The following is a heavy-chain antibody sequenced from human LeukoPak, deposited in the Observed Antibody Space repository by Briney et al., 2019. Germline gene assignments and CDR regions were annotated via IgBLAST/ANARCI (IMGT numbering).Heavy chain of an antibody. CDR1: GGSISSYY. J-gene: IGHJ5*02. CDR3: ARDLPLRGWFDP. Sequence: SETLSLTCTVSGGSISSYYWSWLRQPPGKGLEWIGYIYYSGSTNYNSSLKSRVTISVDTSKNQFSLKLSSVTAADTAVYYCARDLPLRGWFDPWGQGTLVTVSS. CDR2: IYYSGST. D-gene: IGHD5/OR15-5a*01. V-gene: IGHV4-59*01.